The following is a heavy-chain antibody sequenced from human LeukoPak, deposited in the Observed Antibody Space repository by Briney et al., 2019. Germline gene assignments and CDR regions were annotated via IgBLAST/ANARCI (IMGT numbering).Heavy chain of an antibody. V-gene: IGHV1-2*02. CDR2: ISPDSGGA. D-gene: IGHD6-13*01. CDR1: GYAFTDYY. J-gene: IGHJ5*02. Sequence: ASVKVSCKASGYAFTDYYIHWVRQAPGQGLEWLGWISPDSGGAKYAQKFQGRVTMTTDTSISTAYMELSRLTSDDTAVYYCARRGGSAAAYINWIGPWGQGTLVTVSS. CDR3: ARRGGSAAAYINWIGP.